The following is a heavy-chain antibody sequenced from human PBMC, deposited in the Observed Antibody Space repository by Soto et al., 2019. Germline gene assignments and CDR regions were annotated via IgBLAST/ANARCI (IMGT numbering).Heavy chain of an antibody. CDR3: ARDLGMGATTTGVY. CDR1: GGTFSSYA. Sequence: SVKVSCKASGGTFSSYAISWVRQAPGQGLEWMGGIIPIFGTANYAQKFQGRVTITADESTSTAYMELSSLRSEDTAVYYCARDLGMGATTTGVYWGQGTLVTVSS. V-gene: IGHV1-69*13. J-gene: IGHJ4*02. CDR2: IIPIFGTA. D-gene: IGHD1-26*01.